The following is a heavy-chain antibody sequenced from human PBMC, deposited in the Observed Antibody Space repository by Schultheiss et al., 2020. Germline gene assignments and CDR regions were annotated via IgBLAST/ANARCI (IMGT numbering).Heavy chain of an antibody. V-gene: IGHV3-30*18. D-gene: IGHD6-13*01. Sequence: GGSLRLSCAASGFTFSSYGMHWVRQAPGKGLEWVAVISYDGSNKYYADSVKGRFTISRDNSKNTLYLQMNSLRAEDTAVYYCANPVSSSWPDFDYWGQGTLVTVSS. CDR1: GFTFSSYG. J-gene: IGHJ4*02. CDR2: ISYDGSNK. CDR3: ANPVSSSWPDFDY.